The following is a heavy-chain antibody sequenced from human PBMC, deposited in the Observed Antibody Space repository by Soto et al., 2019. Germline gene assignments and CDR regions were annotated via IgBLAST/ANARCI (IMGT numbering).Heavy chain of an antibody. V-gene: IGHV2-5*02. Sequence: QITLKESGPTLVKPTQTLTLTCTFSGFSLSTSGVGVGWIRQPPGKALEWLALIYWDDDKRYSPSLKSRLTITKDTSKDQVVLTMTNMDPVDTATYYCAHAIVLMVYAICWFEPWGQGTLVTVSS. D-gene: IGHD2-8*01. CDR2: IYWDDDK. CDR3: AHAIVLMVYAICWFEP. J-gene: IGHJ5*02. CDR1: GFSLSTSGVG.